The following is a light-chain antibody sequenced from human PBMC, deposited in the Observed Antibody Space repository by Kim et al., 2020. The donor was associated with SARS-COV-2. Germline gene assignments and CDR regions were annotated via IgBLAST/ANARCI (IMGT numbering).Light chain of an antibody. CDR1: SSNIGSNT. J-gene: IGLJ3*02. Sequence: QRVIISCTGSSSNIGSNTVSWYQQLPGTAPKLLISTNNQRPSGVPDRFSGSKSGTSASLAISGLQSEDEADYYCAAWDGSLNGWVFGGGTKLTVL. V-gene: IGLV1-44*01. CDR2: TNN. CDR3: AAWDGSLNGWV.